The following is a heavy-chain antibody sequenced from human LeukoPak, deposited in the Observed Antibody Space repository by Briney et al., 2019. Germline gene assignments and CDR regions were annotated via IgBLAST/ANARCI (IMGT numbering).Heavy chain of an antibody. D-gene: IGHD4-17*01. CDR2: ISGSGGST. J-gene: IGHJ4*02. V-gene: IGHV3-23*01. Sequence: GGSLRLSCAASGFTFSNYAMSWVRQAPGKGLEWVSAISGSGGSTYYADSVKGRFTVSRDFSKNTLYLQMNSLRAEDTAVYYCARGGWGLDYGDYDYWGQGTLVTISS. CDR3: ARGGWGLDYGDYDY. CDR1: GFTFSNYA.